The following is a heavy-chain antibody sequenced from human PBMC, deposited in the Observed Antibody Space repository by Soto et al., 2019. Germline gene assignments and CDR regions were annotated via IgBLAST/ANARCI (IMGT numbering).Heavy chain of an antibody. CDR2: IYSGGST. CDR1: GFTVSSNY. D-gene: IGHD3-22*01. Sequence: EVQLVETGGGLIQPGGSLRLSCAASGFTVSSNYMSWVRQAPGKGLEWVSVIYSGGSTYYADSVKGRFTISRDNSKNTLYLQMNSLRAEDTAVYYCARDLPMIEGYYYYYGMDVWGQGTTVTVSS. V-gene: IGHV3-53*02. CDR3: ARDLPMIEGYYYYYGMDV. J-gene: IGHJ6*02.